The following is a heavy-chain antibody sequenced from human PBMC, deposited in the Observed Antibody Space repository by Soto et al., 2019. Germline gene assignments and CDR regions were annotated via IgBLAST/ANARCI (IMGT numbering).Heavy chain of an antibody. Sequence: QVQLVESGGGVDQPGRSLRLSCAASGFTFSSYGMHWVGQAPGKGLEWVAIISYDGSNTYYADSVKGRFTISRDNSKNTLDLQMNSLRAEDTSVYYCAKEGGLSGSYYISSSYYFDYWGQGTLVTVSS. CDR2: ISYDGSNT. CDR3: AKEGGLSGSYYISSSYYFDY. CDR1: GFTFSSYG. D-gene: IGHD1-26*01. J-gene: IGHJ4*02. V-gene: IGHV3-30*18.